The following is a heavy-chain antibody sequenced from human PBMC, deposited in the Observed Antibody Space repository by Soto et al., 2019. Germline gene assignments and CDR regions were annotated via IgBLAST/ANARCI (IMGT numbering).Heavy chain of an antibody. CDR2: ISGSGGST. Sequence: EVQLLESGGGLVQPGGSLRLSCAASGFTFSSYAMSWVRQAPGKGLEWVSAISGSGGSTYYADSVKGRFTISRDNSKNTLDLQMNRLRGEDTAVDYCAKGTGFTHRAFDLWGQGTMVTVSS. V-gene: IGHV3-23*01. J-gene: IGHJ3*01. CDR3: AKGTGFTHRAFDL. CDR1: GFTFSSYA. D-gene: IGHD7-27*01.